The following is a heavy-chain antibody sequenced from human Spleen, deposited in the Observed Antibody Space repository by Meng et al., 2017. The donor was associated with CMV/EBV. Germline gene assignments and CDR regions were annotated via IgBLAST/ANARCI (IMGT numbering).Heavy chain of an antibody. CDR1: AFTFSSYA. D-gene: IGHD3-3*01. CDR3: ASGEDDFSSVYSSFTY. CDR2: ISGSGGTT. V-gene: IGHV3-23*01. J-gene: IGHJ4*02. Sequence: GGCLRLSCVASAFTFSSYAMSWVRQPPGKGLEWVSVISGSGGTTYYADSVKGRFTVSRDNSTTRLYLQMNSLRVEDTAVYYCASGEDDFSSVYSSFTYWGQGRLVTVSS.